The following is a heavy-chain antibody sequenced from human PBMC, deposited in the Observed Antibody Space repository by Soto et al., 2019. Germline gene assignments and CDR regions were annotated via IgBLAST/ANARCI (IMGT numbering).Heavy chain of an antibody. CDR1: GFTFSSYS. J-gene: IGHJ5*02. D-gene: IGHD3-22*01. CDR2: ISSSSSYI. Sequence: EVQLVESGGGLVKPGGSLRLSCAASGFTFSSYSMNWVRQAPGKGLEWGSSISSSSSYIYYADSVKGRFTISRDNAKNSLYLQMNSLRAEDTAVYYCARGLYYSDGSAYYSPWGQGTLFTVSS. V-gene: IGHV3-21*01. CDR3: ARGLYYSDGSAYYSP.